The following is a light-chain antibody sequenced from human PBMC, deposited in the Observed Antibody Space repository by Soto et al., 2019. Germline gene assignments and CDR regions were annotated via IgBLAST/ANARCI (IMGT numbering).Light chain of an antibody. CDR1: QSLLDSADNKNY. Sequence: DIVMTQSPDSLAVSLGERATINCKSSQSLLDSADNKNYLAWYQHKPGQPPKLLIYWASTRPSGVPDRFSGGGSGTDFTLTSSSLQADDVAVYYCQQFYSNTLFGGGTKVEIK. J-gene: IGKJ4*01. V-gene: IGKV4-1*01. CDR3: QQFYSNTL. CDR2: WAS.